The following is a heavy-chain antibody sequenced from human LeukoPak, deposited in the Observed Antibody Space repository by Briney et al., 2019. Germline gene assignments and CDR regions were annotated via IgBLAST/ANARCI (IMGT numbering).Heavy chain of an antibody. D-gene: IGHD6-19*01. J-gene: IGHJ4*02. CDR1: GFTFVDYA. Sequence: GRSLRLSCAASGFTFVDYAMHWLRQAPGKGLEWVSGISWNSGNIVYADSVKGRFTISRDNAKNSLYLQMNSLRAEDTALYYCTKTYSSGWAFDYWGQGTLVTVSS. V-gene: IGHV3-9*01. CDR2: ISWNSGNI. CDR3: TKTYSSGWAFDY.